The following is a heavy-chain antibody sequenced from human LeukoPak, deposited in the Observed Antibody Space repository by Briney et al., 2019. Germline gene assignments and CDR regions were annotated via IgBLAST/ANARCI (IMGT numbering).Heavy chain of an antibody. V-gene: IGHV4-59*01. CDR1: GGSISNYY. D-gene: IGHD6-25*01. J-gene: IGHJ4*02. CDR3: ARDSGVAAAIDS. CDR2: VYYSGST. Sequence: SETLSLTCAVSGGSISNYYWTWVRQPPGKGLEWIGCVYYSGSTNYTPSLKSRVTISIDTPKKQFSLKLNSVTAADTAVYYCARDSGVAAAIDSWGQGTLVTVSS.